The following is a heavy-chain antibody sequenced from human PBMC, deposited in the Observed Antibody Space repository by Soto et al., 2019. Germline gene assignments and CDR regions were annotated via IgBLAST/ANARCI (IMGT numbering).Heavy chain of an antibody. J-gene: IGHJ4*02. CDR3: ARDGQLYYDFWSGPNGIDY. V-gene: IGHV1-46*03. CDR1: GYTFTSYY. D-gene: IGHD3-3*01. CDR2: INPSGGST. Sequence: GASVKVSCKASGYTFTSYYMHWVRQAPGQGLEWMGIINPSGGSTSYAQKFQGRVTMTRDTSTSTVYMELSSLRSEDTAVYYCARDGQLYYDFWSGPNGIDYWGQGTLVTVSS.